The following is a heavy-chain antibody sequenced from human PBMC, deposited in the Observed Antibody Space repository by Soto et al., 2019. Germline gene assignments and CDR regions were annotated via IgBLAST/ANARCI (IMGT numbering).Heavy chain of an antibody. CDR2: IIPIFGTA. CDR3: ASPTTPLYYYYGMDV. CDR1: GGTFSSYA. D-gene: IGHD1-1*01. V-gene: IGHV1-69*12. Sequence: QVQLVQSGAEVKKPGSSVKVSCKASGGTFSSYAISWVRQAPGQGLEWMGGIIPIFGTANYAQKFQGRVTXPADESTSTAYMELSSLRSEDTAVYYCASPTTPLYYYYGMDVWGQGTTVTVSS. J-gene: IGHJ6*02.